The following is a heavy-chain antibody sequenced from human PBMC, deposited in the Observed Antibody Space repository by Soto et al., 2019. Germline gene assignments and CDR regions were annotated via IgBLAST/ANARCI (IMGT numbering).Heavy chain of an antibody. CDR1: GFTFDDYG. CDR3: VKDMSAYSRGWHEFDS. CDR2: ISWNSGNM. D-gene: IGHD6-25*01. Sequence: GGSLRLSCSASGFTFDDYGMHWVRQAPGKGLEWVSGISWNSGNMGYADSVKGRFTISRDNAKNSLYLQMNSLRAEDTALYYCVKDMSAYSRGWHEFDSWGQGTLVTVSS. J-gene: IGHJ4*02. V-gene: IGHV3-9*01.